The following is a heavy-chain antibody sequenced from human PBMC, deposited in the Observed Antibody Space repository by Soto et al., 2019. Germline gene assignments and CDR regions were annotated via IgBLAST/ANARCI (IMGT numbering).Heavy chain of an antibody. V-gene: IGHV1-18*01. D-gene: IGHD3-16*01. CDR1: GYTFTNFG. J-gene: IGHJ4*02. Sequence: QVQLVQSGAEVKKPGASVKVSCKASGYTFTNFGISWVRQAPGQGLEWMGWISAYNGNTNYPQKFQGRVTMTTDTTPGTAYMALRSRRSAETAVSYCASGGTPIDCRGPGTLVTASS. CDR2: ISAYNGNT. CDR3: ASGGTPIDC.